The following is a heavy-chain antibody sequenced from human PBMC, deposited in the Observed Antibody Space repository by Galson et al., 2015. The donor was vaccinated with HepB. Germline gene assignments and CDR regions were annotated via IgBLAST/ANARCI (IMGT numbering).Heavy chain of an antibody. Sequence: SETLSLTCAVYGGSFSGYYWSWIRQPPGKGLEWIGEINHSGSTNYNPSLKSRVTISVDTSKNQFSLKLSSVTAADTAVYYCARGHSRIYCTNGVCSGIYYYYGMDVWGQGTTVTVSS. J-gene: IGHJ6*02. V-gene: IGHV4-34*01. CDR3: ARGHSRIYCTNGVCSGIYYYYGMDV. CDR2: INHSGST. D-gene: IGHD2-8*01. CDR1: GGSFSGYY.